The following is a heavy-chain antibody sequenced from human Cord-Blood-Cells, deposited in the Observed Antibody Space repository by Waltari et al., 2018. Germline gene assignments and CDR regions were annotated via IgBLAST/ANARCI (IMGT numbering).Heavy chain of an antibody. Sequence: QVQLVQSGAEVKKPGSSVKVSCKASGGTFSSYAISWVRQALGQGLEWMGGIIPIFGTANYAQKFQGRVTITADKSTSTAYMELSSLRSEDTAVYYCARDGSGTPYYYYGMDVWGQGTTVTVSS. D-gene: IGHD2-2*03. CDR1: GGTFSSYA. J-gene: IGHJ6*02. V-gene: IGHV1-69*06. CDR3: ARDGSGTPYYYYGMDV. CDR2: IIPIFGTA.